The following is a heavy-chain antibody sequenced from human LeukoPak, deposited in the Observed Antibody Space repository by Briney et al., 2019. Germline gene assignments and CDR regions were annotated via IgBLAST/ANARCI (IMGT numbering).Heavy chain of an antibody. CDR3: AISCSGGSCYSEGNYYMDV. J-gene: IGHJ6*03. CDR1: GHTFTGYY. D-gene: IGHD2-15*01. CDR2: INPNSGGT. Sequence: ASVKVSCKASGHTFTGYYMHWVRQAPGQGLEWMGWINPNSGGTNYAQKFQGRVTMTRDTSISTAYMELSRLRSDDTAVYYCAISCSGGSCYSEGNYYMDVWGKGTTVTVSS. V-gene: IGHV1-2*02.